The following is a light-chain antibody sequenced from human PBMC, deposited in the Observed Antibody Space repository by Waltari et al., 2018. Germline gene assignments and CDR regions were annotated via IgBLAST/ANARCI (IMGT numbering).Light chain of an antibody. CDR2: QVS. CDR3: QQYYSYPRT. CDR1: HSLEHTDGNTY. V-gene: IGKV2-30*02. J-gene: IGKJ1*01. Sequence: DAVLTQSPVLLPVRLGQPASISCRSRHSLEHTDGNTYLNWIQQRPGLSPRRLIFQVSHRDSGVPDRFSGSGSGTDFTLTISCLQSEDFATYYCQQYYSYPRTFGQGTKVEIK.